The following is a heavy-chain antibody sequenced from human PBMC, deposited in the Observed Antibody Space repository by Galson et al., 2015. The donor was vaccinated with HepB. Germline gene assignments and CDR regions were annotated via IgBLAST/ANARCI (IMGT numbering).Heavy chain of an antibody. Sequence: SVKVSCKASGYTFTSYDINWVRQATGQGLEWMGWMNPNSGNTGYAQKFQGRVTMTRNTSISTAYMELSSLRSEDTAVYYCARDPYFLYYGSGYGMDVWGQGTTVTVSS. CDR1: GYTFTSYD. V-gene: IGHV1-8*01. J-gene: IGHJ6*02. D-gene: IGHD3-10*01. CDR2: MNPNSGNT. CDR3: ARDPYFLYYGSGYGMDV.